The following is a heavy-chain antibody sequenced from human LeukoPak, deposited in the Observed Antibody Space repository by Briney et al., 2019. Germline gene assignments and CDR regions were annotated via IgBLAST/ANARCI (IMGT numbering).Heavy chain of an antibody. J-gene: IGHJ4*02. D-gene: IGHD3-3*01. V-gene: IGHV4-39*07. Sequence: SETLSLTCTVSGGSISNSSYYWAWIRQPPGKGLEWIRNMDYSGNTDYNPSLKSRVTISGDTSKNQFSLKLSSVTAADTAVYYCARGSYDFWSGYYRHFDYWGQGTLVTFSS. CDR1: GGSISNSSYY. CDR2: MDYSGNT. CDR3: ARGSYDFWSGYYRHFDY.